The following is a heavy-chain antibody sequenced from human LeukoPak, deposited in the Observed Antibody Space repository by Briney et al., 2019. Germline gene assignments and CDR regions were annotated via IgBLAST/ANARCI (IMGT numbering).Heavy chain of an antibody. Sequence: GGSLRLSGAASGFTFSSYGMHWVRQAPGKGLEWVAIIWYDGSNEYYADSVKGRFTISRDNYGNILYLQMDSLRVEDTALYYCTRDRGYYSDYWGQGTLVTVSS. CDR3: TRDRGYYSDY. CDR1: GFTFSSYG. CDR2: IWYDGSNE. V-gene: IGHV3-33*01. J-gene: IGHJ4*02. D-gene: IGHD3-3*01.